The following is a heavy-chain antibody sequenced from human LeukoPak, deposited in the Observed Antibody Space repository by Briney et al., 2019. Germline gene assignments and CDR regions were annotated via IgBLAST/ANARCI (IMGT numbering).Heavy chain of an antibody. CDR3: AELGITMIGGV. D-gene: IGHD3-10*02. J-gene: IGHJ6*04. CDR2: ISSSGRTT. CDR1: GFTFSSYE. Sequence: PGGSLRLSCAVSGFTFSSYEMNWVRQAPGKGLEWVSYISSSGRTTYYADSVKGRFTISRDNAKNSLYLQMNSLGAEDTAVYYCAELGITMIGGVWGKGTTVTISS. V-gene: IGHV3-48*03.